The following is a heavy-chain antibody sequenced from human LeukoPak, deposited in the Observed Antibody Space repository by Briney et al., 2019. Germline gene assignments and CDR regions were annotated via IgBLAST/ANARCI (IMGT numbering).Heavy chain of an antibody. CDR2: IIPIFGTA. D-gene: IGHD4-11*01. J-gene: IGHJ4*02. CDR1: GYTFTSYA. Sequence: ASVKVSCKASGYTFTSYAISWVRQAPGQGLEWMGGIIPIFGTANYAQKFQGRVTITADESTSTAYMELSSLRSEDTAVYYCARAPTVTTGFDYWGQGTLVTVSS. V-gene: IGHV1-69*13. CDR3: ARAPTVTTGFDY.